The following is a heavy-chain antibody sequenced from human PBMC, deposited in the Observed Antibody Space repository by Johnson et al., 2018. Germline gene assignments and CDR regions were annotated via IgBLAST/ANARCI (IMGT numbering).Heavy chain of an antibody. V-gene: IGHV3-21*04. Sequence: VQLVESGGGLVQPGGSLRLSCAASGFTVSSNYMSWVRQAPGKGLEWVSSISSSSSYIYYADSVKGRFTISRDNSQNTLYLQMNSLRAEDTAVYDCAKSQGSGWYYEYFQRWGQGTLVTVYS. D-gene: IGHD6-19*01. J-gene: IGHJ1*01. CDR1: GFTVSSNY. CDR3: AKSQGSGWYYEYFQR. CDR2: ISSSSSYI.